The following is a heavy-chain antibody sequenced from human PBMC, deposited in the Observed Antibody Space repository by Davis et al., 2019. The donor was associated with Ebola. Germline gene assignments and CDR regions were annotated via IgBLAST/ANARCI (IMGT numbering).Heavy chain of an antibody. CDR2: ISAYNGNT. Sequence: ASVKVSCKASGYTFTSYGISWVRQAPGQGLEWMGWISAYNGNTNYAQKLQGRVTMTTDTSTSTAYMELRSLRSDDTAVYYCARNSGGYIAAAATDYWGQGTLVTVSS. CDR1: GYTFTSYG. CDR3: ARNSGGYIAAAATDY. V-gene: IGHV1-18*01. D-gene: IGHD6-13*01. J-gene: IGHJ4*02.